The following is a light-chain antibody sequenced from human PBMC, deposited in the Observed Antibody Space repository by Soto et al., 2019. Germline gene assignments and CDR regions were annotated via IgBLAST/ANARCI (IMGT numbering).Light chain of an antibody. V-gene: IGKV3-20*01. CDR1: QSVSTTY. Sequence: EIVLTQSPGTLSLSPGERATLSCRASQSVSTTYLAWYQQKPGQAPRLLIYDTSSRATCIPDRFSGSGSGTDFTLTISRLEPEDFAVYYCQQYDSSPLTFGGGTKVEIK. CDR3: QQYDSSPLT. CDR2: DTS. J-gene: IGKJ4*01.